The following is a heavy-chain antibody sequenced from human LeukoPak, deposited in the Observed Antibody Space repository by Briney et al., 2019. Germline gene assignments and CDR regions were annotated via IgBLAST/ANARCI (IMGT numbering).Heavy chain of an antibody. D-gene: IGHD6-19*01. CDR2: IYHSGST. CDR1: GYSISSGYY. V-gene: IGHV4-38-2*01. CDR3: ARPMSSGWSDDAFDT. J-gene: IGHJ3*02. Sequence: PSETLSLTCAVSGYSISSGYYWGWIRQPPGKGLEWIGSIYHSGSTYYNPSLKSRVTISVDTSKNQFSLKLSSVTAADTAVYYCARPMSSGWSDDAFDTWGQGTMVTVSS.